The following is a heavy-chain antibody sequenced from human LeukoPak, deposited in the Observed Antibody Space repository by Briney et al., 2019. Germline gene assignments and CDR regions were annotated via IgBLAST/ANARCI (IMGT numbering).Heavy chain of an antibody. D-gene: IGHD6-13*01. J-gene: IGHJ4*02. CDR2: ISGSGSST. Sequence: GGSLRLSCAASGFTFSSYAMSWVRQAPGKGLEWVSTISGSGSSTYCADSVKGRFTISRDNSKNTLYLQMNSLRAEDTAVYYCAKNPYSSWYYFDYWGQGTLVTVSS. CDR3: AKNPYSSWYYFDY. CDR1: GFTFSSYA. V-gene: IGHV3-23*01.